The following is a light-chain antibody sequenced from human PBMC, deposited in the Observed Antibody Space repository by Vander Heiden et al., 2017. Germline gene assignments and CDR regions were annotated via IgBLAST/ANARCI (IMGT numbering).Light chain of an antibody. CDR2: EVS. CDR3: CSYAGSSTWV. V-gene: IGLV2-23*02. J-gene: IGLJ3*02. Sequence: QSALTQPASVSGSPAPSITISCTGTSSDVGSYNLVSWYQQHPGKAPKLMIYEVSKRPAGVSNRFSGSKSGNTASLTISGLQAEDEADYYCCSYAGSSTWVFGGGTKLTVL. CDR1: SSDVGSYNL.